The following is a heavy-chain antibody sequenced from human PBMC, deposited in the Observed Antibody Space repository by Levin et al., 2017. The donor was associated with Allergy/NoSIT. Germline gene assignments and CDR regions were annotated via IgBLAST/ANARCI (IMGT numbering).Heavy chain of an antibody. CDR1: GFIFSSYA. J-gene: IGHJ4*02. D-gene: IGHD3-22*01. CDR3: ARADSSAYPDY. CDR2: VSYDGDTE. Sequence: GESLKISCAASGFIFSSYAMHWFRQAPGKGLEWVAVVSYDGDTEYYADSVKGRFTISRDDSKNTLYLQMNSLRAEDTAVYYCARADSSAYPDYWGQGTLVTVSS. V-gene: IGHV3-30-3*01.